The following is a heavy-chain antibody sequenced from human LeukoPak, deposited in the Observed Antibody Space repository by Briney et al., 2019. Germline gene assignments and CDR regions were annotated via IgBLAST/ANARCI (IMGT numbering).Heavy chain of an antibody. V-gene: IGHV4-34*01. CDR3: ARFTYGDYGGYFDY. CDR1: GGSFSGYY. D-gene: IGHD4-17*01. Sequence: PSETLSLTCAVYGGSFSGYYWSWIRQPPGKGLEWIGEINHSGSTNYNPSLKSRVTISVDTSKNQFSLKLSSVTAADTAVYYCARFTYGDYGGYFDYWGQGTLVTVSS. J-gene: IGHJ4*02. CDR2: INHSGST.